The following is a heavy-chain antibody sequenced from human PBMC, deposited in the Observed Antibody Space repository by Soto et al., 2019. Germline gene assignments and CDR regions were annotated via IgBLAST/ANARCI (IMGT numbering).Heavy chain of an antibody. CDR2: ISAYNGNT. D-gene: IGHD3-22*01. Sequence: ASVKVSCKASGYTFTSYGISWVRQAPGQGLEWMGWISAYNGNTNYAQKLQGRVTMTTDTSTSTAYMELRSLRSDDTAVYYCARHYIRGYSSGYYNWFDPWGQGTLVTVSS. J-gene: IGHJ5*02. CDR3: ARHYIRGYSSGYYNWFDP. CDR1: GYTFTSYG. V-gene: IGHV1-18*01.